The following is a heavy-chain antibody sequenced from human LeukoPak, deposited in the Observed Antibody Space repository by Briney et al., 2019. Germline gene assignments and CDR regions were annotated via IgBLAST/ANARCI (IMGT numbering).Heavy chain of an antibody. CDR3: ARDGEGYYDSSGYYYFY. D-gene: IGHD3-22*01. J-gene: IGHJ4*02. CDR1: GFTFSSYS. CDR2: ISSSSSYL. Sequence: PGGSLRLSCAASGFTFSSYSMNWVRQAPGKGLEWVSSISSSSSYLYYADSVKGRFTISRDNAKNSLYLQMNSLRAEDTAVYYCARDGEGYYDSSGYYYFYWGQGTLVTVSS. V-gene: IGHV3-21*01.